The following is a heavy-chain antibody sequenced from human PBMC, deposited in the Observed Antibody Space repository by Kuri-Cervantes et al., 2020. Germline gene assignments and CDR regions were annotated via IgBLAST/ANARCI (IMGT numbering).Heavy chain of an antibody. V-gene: IGHV4-31*03. J-gene: IGHJ3*02. D-gene: IGHD6-19*01. CDR1: GGSISSGGYY. Sequence: LRLSCTVSGGSISSGGYYWSWIRQHPGKGLEWIGYIHYSGSTYYNPSLKSRVTISVDTSKNQFSLKLSSVTAADTAVYYCAREYGLGGSSGWYEVPLPSGAFDIWGQGTMVTVSS. CDR2: IHYSGST. CDR3: AREYGLGGSSGWYEVPLPSGAFDI.